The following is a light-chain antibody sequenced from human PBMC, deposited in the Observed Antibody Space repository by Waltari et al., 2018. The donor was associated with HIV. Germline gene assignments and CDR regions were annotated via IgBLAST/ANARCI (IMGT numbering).Light chain of an antibody. CDR1: QNVKNY. CDR3: QQSYFSPT. CDR2: TAT. J-gene: IGKJ3*01. Sequence: DIQMPQSPSSLSASTGDRVNITCRASQNVKNYLNWYQQKPGQAPKILIYTATILHTGVPSRFSGSGSGTDFTLTITNLQPEDFAVYFCQQSYFSPTFGPGTTVDTK. V-gene: IGKV1-39*01.